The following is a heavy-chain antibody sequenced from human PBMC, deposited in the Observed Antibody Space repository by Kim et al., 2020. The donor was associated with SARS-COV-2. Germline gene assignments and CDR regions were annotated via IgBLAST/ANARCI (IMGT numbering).Heavy chain of an antibody. CDR2: ISGSGGST. J-gene: IGHJ4*02. CDR1: GFTFSSYA. D-gene: IGHD3-10*01. Sequence: GGSLRLSCAASGFTFSSYAMSWVRQAPGKGLEWVSAISGSGGSTYYADSVKGRFTISRDNSKNTLYLQMNSLRAEDTAVYYCAKAISYYYGSGSYYYFDYWGQGTLVTVSS. V-gene: IGHV3-23*01. CDR3: AKAISYYYGSGSYYYFDY.